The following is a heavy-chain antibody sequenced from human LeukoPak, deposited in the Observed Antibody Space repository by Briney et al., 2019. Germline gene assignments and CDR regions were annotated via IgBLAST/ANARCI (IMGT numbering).Heavy chain of an antibody. CDR3: ARRSIVVVPAALGWFDP. D-gene: IGHD2-2*01. V-gene: IGHV4-34*01. CDR2: INHSGST. CDR1: GGSFSGYY. J-gene: IGHJ5*02. Sequence: SETLSLTCAVYGGSFSGYYWSWIRQPPGKGLEWIGEINHSGSTNYNPSLKSRVTISVDTSKNQFSLKLSSVTAADTAVYYCARRSIVVVPAALGWFDPWGQGTLVTVSS.